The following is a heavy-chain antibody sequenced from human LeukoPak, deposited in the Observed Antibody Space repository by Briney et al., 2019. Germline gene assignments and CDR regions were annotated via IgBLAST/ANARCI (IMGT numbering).Heavy chain of an antibody. J-gene: IGHJ6*02. V-gene: IGHV4-59*01. Sequence: SETLSLTCTVSGGSISSYYWRWIRQPPRKGLEWIGYIYYSGSTNYNPSLKSRVTISVDTSKNQFSLKLSSVTAADTAVYYCARDGAYYYYGMDVWGQGTTVTVSS. CDR2: IYYSGST. CDR1: GGSISSYY. D-gene: IGHD3-10*01. CDR3: ARDGAYYYYGMDV.